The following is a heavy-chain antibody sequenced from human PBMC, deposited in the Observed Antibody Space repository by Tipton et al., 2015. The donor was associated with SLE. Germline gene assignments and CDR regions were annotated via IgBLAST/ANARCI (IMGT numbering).Heavy chain of an antibody. CDR2: ISSSGSTI. J-gene: IGHJ2*01. Sequence: SLRLSCAASGFSFSDYYMSWIRQAPGKGLEWVSYISSSGSTIYYADSVKGRFTSSRDNAKNSLYLQMNSLRAEDTAVYYCARAPTGADWYFDLWGRGTLVTVSS. V-gene: IGHV3-11*04. CDR3: ARAPTGADWYFDL. CDR1: GFSFSDYY. D-gene: IGHD7-27*01.